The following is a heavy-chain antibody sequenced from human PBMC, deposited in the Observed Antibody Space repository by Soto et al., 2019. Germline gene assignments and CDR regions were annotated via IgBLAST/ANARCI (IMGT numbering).Heavy chain of an antibody. V-gene: IGHV4-34*01. D-gene: IGHD2-2*02. CDR1: GGSFSGYY. J-gene: IGHJ6*03. Sequence: SETLSLTCAVYGGSFSGYYWSWIRQPPGKGLEWIGEINHSGSTNYNPSLKSRVTISVDTSKNQFSLKLSSVTAADTAVYYCARLGYNYYYYYMDVWGKGTTVTVSS. CDR2: INHSGST. CDR3: ARLGYNYYYYYMDV.